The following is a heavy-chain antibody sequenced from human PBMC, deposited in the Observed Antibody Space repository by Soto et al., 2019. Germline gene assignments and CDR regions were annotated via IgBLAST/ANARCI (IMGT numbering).Heavy chain of an antibody. D-gene: IGHD6-13*01. V-gene: IGHV5-51*01. Sequence: GESLKISCQGSGYSFTNYWVGWVRQIPGRGLEWMGIIHPGDSDTRYSPFFQGQVTISADKSISTAYLQWSSLKASDTAMYYCARHNRYSSTWFEGWFDPWGKETQVTVSS. J-gene: IGHJ5*02. CDR2: IHPGDSDT. CDR3: ARHNRYSSTWFEGWFDP. CDR1: GYSFTNYW.